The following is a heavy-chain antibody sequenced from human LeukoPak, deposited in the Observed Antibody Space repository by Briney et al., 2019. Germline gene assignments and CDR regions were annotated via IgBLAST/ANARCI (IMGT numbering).Heavy chain of an antibody. J-gene: IGHJ6*03. CDR3: AKAEKVVVPAAERTYYYYYMDV. CDR1: GFTFNTYG. Sequence: GGSLRLSCAASGFTFNTYGMHWVRQAPGKGLEWVAFIRYDGSNKYYADSVKGRFTISRDNSKNTLYLQMNSLRAEDTAVYYCAKAEKVVVPAAERTYYYYYMDVWGKGTTVTVSS. CDR2: IRYDGSNK. D-gene: IGHD2-2*01. V-gene: IGHV3-30*02.